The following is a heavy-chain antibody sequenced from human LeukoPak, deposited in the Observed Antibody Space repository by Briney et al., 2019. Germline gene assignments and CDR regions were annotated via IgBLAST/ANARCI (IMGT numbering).Heavy chain of an antibody. Sequence: PGGSLRLSCAVSGFTFSDYYMSWIRQAPGEGLEWVSYIGRSGITIYYADSVKGRFTVSRDNAKNSLYLQVNSLRAEDTAVYFCARGSRKDGTMDFDYWGQGTLVTVSS. CDR2: IGRSGITI. CDR1: GFTFSDYY. D-gene: IGHD1-7*01. J-gene: IGHJ4*02. V-gene: IGHV3-11*01. CDR3: ARGSRKDGTMDFDY.